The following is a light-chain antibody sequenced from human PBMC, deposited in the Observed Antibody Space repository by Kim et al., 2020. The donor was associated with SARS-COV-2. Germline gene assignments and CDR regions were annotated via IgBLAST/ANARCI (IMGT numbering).Light chain of an antibody. Sequence: LSPGEGATLSCGASQSVSSSLAWFQQKPGQTPRLLIYDASNRATGIPARFSGSGSETDFTLTISSLEPEDFAVYYCHQRSNWPLTFGGGTKVDIK. CDR1: QSVSSS. V-gene: IGKV3-11*01. J-gene: IGKJ4*01. CDR2: DAS. CDR3: HQRSNWPLT.